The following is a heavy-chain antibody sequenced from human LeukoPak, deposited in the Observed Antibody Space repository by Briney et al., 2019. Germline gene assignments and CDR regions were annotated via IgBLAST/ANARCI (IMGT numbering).Heavy chain of an antibody. CDR1: GGSISSYY. J-gene: IGHJ4*02. CDR3: ARGGGWGNWNDAVDY. CDR2: IYYSGST. Sequence: PSETLSLTCTVSGGSISSYYWSWIRQPPGKGLEWIGYIYYSGSTNYNPSLKSRVTISVDTSKNQFSLKLRSVTAADTAVYYCARGGGWGNWNDAVDYWGQGTLVTVSS. V-gene: IGHV4-59*01. D-gene: IGHD1-1*01.